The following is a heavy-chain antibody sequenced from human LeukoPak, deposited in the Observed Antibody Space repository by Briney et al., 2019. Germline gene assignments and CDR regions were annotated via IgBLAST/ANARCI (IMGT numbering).Heavy chain of an antibody. V-gene: IGHV3-30-3*01. Sequence: GGSLRLSCTTSGFTFSMSAMHWVRLAPGKGLDWVAVISLDGGNKFYADSVKGRFSISRDNSKNTLYLQMNSLGLDDTAVYFCARGRAGIAAAGFDYWGQGTLVTVSS. CDR1: GFTFSMSA. CDR2: ISLDGGNK. D-gene: IGHD6-13*01. J-gene: IGHJ4*02. CDR3: ARGRAGIAAAGFDY.